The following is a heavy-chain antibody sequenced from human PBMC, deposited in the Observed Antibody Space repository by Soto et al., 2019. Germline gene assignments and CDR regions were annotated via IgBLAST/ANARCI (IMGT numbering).Heavy chain of an antibody. D-gene: IGHD2-2*01. Sequence: PGGSLRLSCAASGFTFSSYSMNWVRQAPGKGLEWVSYISSSSSTIYYADSVKGRFTISRDNAKNSLYLQMNSLRDEDTAVYYCARGDVVEAAASYYYYGMDVWGQGTTVTVSS. CDR2: ISSSSSTI. CDR3: ARGDVVEAAASYYYYGMDV. V-gene: IGHV3-48*02. CDR1: GFTFSSYS. J-gene: IGHJ6*02.